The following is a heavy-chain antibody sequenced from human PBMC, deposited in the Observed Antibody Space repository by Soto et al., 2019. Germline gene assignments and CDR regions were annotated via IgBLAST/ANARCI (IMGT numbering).Heavy chain of an antibody. CDR1: GGSFSGYY. CDR2: INHSGST. CDR3: AREAAAAGTLHWFDP. V-gene: IGHV4-34*01. D-gene: IGHD6-13*01. J-gene: IGHJ5*02. Sequence: SETLSLTCAVYGGSFSGYYWSWIRQPPGKGLEWIGEINHSGSTNYNPSLKSRVTISVDTSKNQFSLQLNSVTPEDTAVYYCAREAAAAGTLHWFDPWGQGTLVTVSS.